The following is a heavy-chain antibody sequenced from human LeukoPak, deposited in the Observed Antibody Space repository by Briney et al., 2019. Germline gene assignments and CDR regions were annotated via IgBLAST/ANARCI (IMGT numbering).Heavy chain of an antibody. J-gene: IGHJ5*02. V-gene: IGHV3-30*03. D-gene: IGHD2-2*01. CDR2: ISYDGKNQ. CDR1: GFTFSSYS. CDR3: ARGGSTTSWSDFDP. Sequence: GGSLRLSCAPSGFTFSSYSMDWVRQAPGKELEWVAVISYDGKNQYYADSVKGRFTISRDNSKNTLFLQMNSLRAEDAAVYYCARGGSTTSWSDFDPWGQGTLVTISS.